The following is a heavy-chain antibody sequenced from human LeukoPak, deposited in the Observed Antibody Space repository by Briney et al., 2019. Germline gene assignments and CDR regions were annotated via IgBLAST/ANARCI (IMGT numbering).Heavy chain of an antibody. CDR2: IFYGGST. V-gene: IGHV4-39*01. CDR3: ARQSVTAMLFGFDY. CDR1: GGSISSVRYY. Sequence: SSETLSLTCTVSGGSISSVRYYWGWIRQPPGKGLEWIGTIFYGGSTYYNPSLKSRVSVAVDRSKNQFSLKLTSVTAADTAFYFCARQSVTAMLFGFDYWGQGTLVTVSS. D-gene: IGHD2-21*02. J-gene: IGHJ4*02.